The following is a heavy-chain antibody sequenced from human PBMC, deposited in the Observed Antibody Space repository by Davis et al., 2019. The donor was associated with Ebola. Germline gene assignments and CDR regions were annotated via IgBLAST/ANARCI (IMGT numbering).Heavy chain of an antibody. V-gene: IGHV6-1*01. CDR2: TYYRSKWYT. CDR1: GDSVSSRSAA. J-gene: IGHJ6*02. CDR3: ARALYYYYGMDV. Sequence: SETLSLTCAISGDSVSSRSAAWNWIRQSPSRGLEWLGKTYYRSKWYTDYALSVKSRIVINPDTSKNQFSLQLNSVTPEDTAVYYCARALYYYYGMDVWGQGTTVTVSS.